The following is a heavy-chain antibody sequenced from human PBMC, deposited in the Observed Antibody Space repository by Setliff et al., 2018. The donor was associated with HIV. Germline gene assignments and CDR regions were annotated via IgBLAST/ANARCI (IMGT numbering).Heavy chain of an antibody. J-gene: IGHJ2*01. D-gene: IGHD1-26*01. V-gene: IGHV1-18*01. Sequence: ASVKVSCKASGYTFTNYGITWVRQAPGQGLEWMGWITSYNGNTNYAKKFKGRVTMTTDTSTSIAYMELKSLRSEDTAVYYCARDHHSGRGSNFPWYSDLWGRGTLVTVSS. CDR1: GYTFTNYG. CDR2: ITSYNGNT. CDR3: ARDHHSGRGSNFPWYSDL.